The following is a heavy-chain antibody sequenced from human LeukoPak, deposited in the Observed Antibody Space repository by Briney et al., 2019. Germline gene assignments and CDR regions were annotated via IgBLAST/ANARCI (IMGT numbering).Heavy chain of an antibody. CDR2: INKDGRYK. J-gene: IGHJ4*02. Sequence: GGSLRLSCAASGLTFSIHWMNWVRQAPGEGLECVANINKDGRYKYYVDSVKGRFTISRDNTKNSLYLQMNSLRAEDTAVYYCAKDRSGDYGVIGYWGQGTLVTVSS. CDR1: GLTFSIHW. V-gene: IGHV3-7*01. CDR3: AKDRSGDYGVIGY. D-gene: IGHD4-17*01.